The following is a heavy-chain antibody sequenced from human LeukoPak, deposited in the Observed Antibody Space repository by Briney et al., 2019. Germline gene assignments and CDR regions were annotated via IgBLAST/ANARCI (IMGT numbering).Heavy chain of an antibody. CDR2: ISSSSSTI. Sequence: PGGSLRLSCAASGFTFSSYSMNWVRQAPGKGLEWVSYISSSSSTIYYADSVKGRFTISRDNTKNSLYLQMNSLRAEDTAVYYCASHSKDWGDYAHFDLWGRGTLVTVSS. CDR1: GFTFSSYS. D-gene: IGHD4-17*01. J-gene: IGHJ2*01. CDR3: ASHSKDWGDYAHFDL. V-gene: IGHV3-48*01.